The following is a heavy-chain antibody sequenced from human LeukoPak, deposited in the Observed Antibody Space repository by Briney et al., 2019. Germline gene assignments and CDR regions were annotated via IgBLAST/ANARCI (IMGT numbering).Heavy chain of an antibody. CDR3: ARPSFYYGSGSFYLGQ. J-gene: IGHJ4*02. CDR1: GFSFSSFW. CDR2: LNGAGTRT. D-gene: IGHD3-10*01. Sequence: PGGSLRLSCAASGFSFSSFWMHWVRQVPGQGLMWISRLNGAGTRTTYADSVKGRFTISRDNSKNMVYLQMKSLRADDTAIYYFARPSFYYGSGSFYLGQWGQGTLVTVSS. V-gene: IGHV3-74*01.